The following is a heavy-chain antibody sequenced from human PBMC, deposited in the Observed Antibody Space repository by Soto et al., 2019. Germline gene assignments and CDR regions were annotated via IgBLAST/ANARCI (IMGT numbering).Heavy chain of an antibody. V-gene: IGHV5-51*01. CDR3: ARLGVRTAMVKGNWYFDL. Sequence: EVQLVQSGAEVKKPGESLKISCKGSGYSFTSYWIGWVRQMPGKGLEWMGIIYPGDSDTRYSPSFQGQVTISADKSISTAYLQWSSLKASDTATYYCARLGVRTAMVKGNWYFDLWGRGTLLTVSS. CDR1: GYSFTSYW. J-gene: IGHJ2*01. D-gene: IGHD5-18*01. CDR2: IYPGDSDT.